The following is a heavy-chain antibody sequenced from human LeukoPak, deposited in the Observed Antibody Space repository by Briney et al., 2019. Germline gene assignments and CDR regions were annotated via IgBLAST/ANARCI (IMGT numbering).Heavy chain of an antibody. CDR1: RFTFSSYI. J-gene: IGHJ3*02. CDR2: ISRSRSYI. V-gene: IGHV3-21*04. CDR3: AKRANRIVGGEDAFDI. Sequence: PGGALRLSCAPSRFTFSSYILNWVRPAPRKGVEGVSSISRSRSYIHYADSPKGPFTISRDNAKNSLYLQMNILRAEDTAVYYCAKRANRIVGGEDAFDIWGQGTMVTVSS. D-gene: IGHD1-26*01.